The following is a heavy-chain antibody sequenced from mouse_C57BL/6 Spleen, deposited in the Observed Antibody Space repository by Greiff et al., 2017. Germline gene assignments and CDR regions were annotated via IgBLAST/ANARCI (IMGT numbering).Heavy chain of an antibody. V-gene: IGHV6-3*01. Sequence: EVTLVESGGGLVQPGGSMTLSCVSSGFTFSNYWINWVRQSPEQGLAWVAQIRLKSDNYATHYAESVKGRFTISRDDSKSSVYLQMNNLRAEDTGIYYCTYHWYCDVWGTGTTVTVAS. J-gene: IGHJ1*03. CDR2: IRLKSDNYAT. CDR3: TYHWYCDV. CDR1: GFTFSNYW.